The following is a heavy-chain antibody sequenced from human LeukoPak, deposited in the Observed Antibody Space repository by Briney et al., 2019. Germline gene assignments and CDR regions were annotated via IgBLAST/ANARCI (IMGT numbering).Heavy chain of an antibody. Sequence: GGSLRLSCAASGFTFSDYYMSWIRQAPGKGLEWVSYISSSGSTIYYADSVKGRFTISRDNAKNSLYLQMNSLRAEDTAVYYCARELVVVPAASYYYYGMDVWGQGTTVTVSS. CDR2: ISSSGSTI. CDR3: ARELVVVPAASYYYYGMDV. D-gene: IGHD2-2*01. V-gene: IGHV3-11*01. J-gene: IGHJ6*02. CDR1: GFTFSDYY.